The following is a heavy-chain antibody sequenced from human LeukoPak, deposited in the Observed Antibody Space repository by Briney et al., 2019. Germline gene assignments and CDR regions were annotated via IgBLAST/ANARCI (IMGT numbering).Heavy chain of an antibody. Sequence: GASVKVSCKASGYTFSSYGISWVRQAPGQGLEWMRWISAYDGNTDYAQNLQGRVTMTTDTSTSTAYMELRSLRSDDTAVYYCARAVRGYSYAYLPYWGQGTLVTVSS. J-gene: IGHJ4*02. CDR2: ISAYDGNT. D-gene: IGHD5-18*01. CDR3: ARAVRGYSYAYLPY. V-gene: IGHV1-18*01. CDR1: GYTFSSYG.